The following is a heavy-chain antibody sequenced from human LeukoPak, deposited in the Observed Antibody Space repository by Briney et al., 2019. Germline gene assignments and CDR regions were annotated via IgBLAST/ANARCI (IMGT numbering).Heavy chain of an antibody. CDR1: GGTFSSYA. D-gene: IGHD5-24*01. CDR2: IIPIFGTA. CDR3: ARVAGDGYNYYYYYYMDV. V-gene: IGHV1-69*05. Sequence: ASVKVSCKASGGTFSSYAISWVRQAPGQGLEWTGGIIPIFGTANYAQKFQGRVTITTDESTSTAYMELSSLRSEDTAVYYCARVAGDGYNYYYYYYMDVWGKGTTVTVSS. J-gene: IGHJ6*03.